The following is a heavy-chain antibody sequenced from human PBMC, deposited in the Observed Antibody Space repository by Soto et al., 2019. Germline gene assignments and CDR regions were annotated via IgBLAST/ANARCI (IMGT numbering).Heavy chain of an antibody. CDR1: GFSLSSNGVG. CDR3: AREMYYSTYFDS. V-gene: IGHV2-5*02. J-gene: IGHJ4*02. CDR2: IYWDDDH. Sequence: QITLRESGPALVRPTQTLTLTCTFSGFSLSSNGVGVGWIRQPPGKALEWLALIYWDDDHRYSPSLKTRLTITKDTSKNQVVLTMTKLDPVDTATYYCAREMYYSTYFDSWGQGTLVSVS. D-gene: IGHD3-10*01.